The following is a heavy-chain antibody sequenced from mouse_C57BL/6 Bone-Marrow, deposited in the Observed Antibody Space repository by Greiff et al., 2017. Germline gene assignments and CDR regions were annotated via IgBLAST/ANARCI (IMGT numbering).Heavy chain of an antibody. CDR2: ILPGSGST. CDR1: GYTFTGYW. Sequence: VQLQQSGAELMKPGASVKLSCKATGYTFTGYWIEWVKQRPGHGLEWIGEILPGSGSTNYNQKFKGKATLTVDKSSSTAYMQLSSLTSEDSAVYYCAIGRGFAYWGQGTLVTVSA. V-gene: IGHV1-9*01. D-gene: IGHD3-3*01. J-gene: IGHJ3*01. CDR3: AIGRGFAY.